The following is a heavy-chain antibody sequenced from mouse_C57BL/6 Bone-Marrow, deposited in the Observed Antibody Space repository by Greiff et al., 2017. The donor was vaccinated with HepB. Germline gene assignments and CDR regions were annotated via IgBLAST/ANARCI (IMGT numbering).Heavy chain of an antibody. CDR2: INPSSGYT. J-gene: IGHJ4*01. CDR3: ARGENTVDY. D-gene: IGHD5-1-1*01. CDR1: GYTFTSYT. V-gene: IGHV1-4*01. Sequence: VKLMESGAELARPGASVKMCCKASGYTFTSYTMHWVKQRPGQGLEWIGYINPSSGYTKYNQKFKDKATLTADKSSSTAYMQLSSLTSEDSAVYYCARGENTVDYWGQGTSVTVSS.